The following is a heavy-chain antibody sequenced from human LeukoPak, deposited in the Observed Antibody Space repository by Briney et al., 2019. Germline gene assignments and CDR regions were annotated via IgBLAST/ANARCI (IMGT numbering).Heavy chain of an antibody. J-gene: IGHJ4*02. CDR3: ARGPVLRVYELDY. Sequence: SVKVSCKASGGTFSSYAISWVRQAPGQGLEWMGGIIPIFGTANYVQKFQGRVTITADESTSTAYMELSSLRSEDTAVYYCARGPVLRVYELDYWGQGTLVTVSS. D-gene: IGHD2-8*01. V-gene: IGHV1-69*13. CDR2: IIPIFGTA. CDR1: GGTFSSYA.